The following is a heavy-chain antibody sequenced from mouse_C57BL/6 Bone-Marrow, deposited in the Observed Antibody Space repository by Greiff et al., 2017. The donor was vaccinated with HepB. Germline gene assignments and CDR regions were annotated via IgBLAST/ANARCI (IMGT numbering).Heavy chain of an antibody. CDR2: IDPANGNT. CDR3: TRGGLLRWYFDV. CDR1: GFNIKNTY. J-gene: IGHJ1*03. V-gene: IGHV14-3*01. D-gene: IGHD1-1*01. Sequence: EVQLQQSVAELVRPGASVKLSCTASGFNIKNTYMHWVKQRPEQGLEWIGRIDPANGNTKYAPKFQGKATLTADTSSNTAYLQRSSLTTEDTAIYYCTRGGLLRWYFDVWGTGTTVTVSS.